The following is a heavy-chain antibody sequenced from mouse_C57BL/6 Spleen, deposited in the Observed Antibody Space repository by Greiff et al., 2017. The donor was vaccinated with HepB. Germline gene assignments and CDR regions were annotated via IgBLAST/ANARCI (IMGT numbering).Heavy chain of an antibody. D-gene: IGHD1-1*01. Sequence: VQLQQSGAELVRPGTSVKLSCKASGYTFTSYWMHWVKQRPGQGLEWIGVIDPSDSYTNYNQKFKGKATLTVDTSSSTAYMQLSSLTSEDSAVYYCARSYYGSSYDYAMDYWGQGTSVTVSS. CDR1: GYTFTSYW. CDR3: ARSYYGSSYDYAMDY. V-gene: IGHV1-59*01. CDR2: IDPSDSYT. J-gene: IGHJ4*01.